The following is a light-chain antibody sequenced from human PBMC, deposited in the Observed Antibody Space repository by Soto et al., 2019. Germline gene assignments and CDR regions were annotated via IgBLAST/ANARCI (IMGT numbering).Light chain of an antibody. CDR2: DVS. J-gene: IGLJ1*01. CDR1: SGDVGSYNY. CDR3: CSYAGTYYV. V-gene: IGLV2-11*01. Sequence: QSALPQPPSVSGSPGQSVTISCTGTSGDVGSYNYVSWYQQHPGKAPKLMIYDVSKRPSGVPDRFSGSKFGNTASLTISGLQAEDEADYSCCSYAGTYYVFGTGTKLTVL.